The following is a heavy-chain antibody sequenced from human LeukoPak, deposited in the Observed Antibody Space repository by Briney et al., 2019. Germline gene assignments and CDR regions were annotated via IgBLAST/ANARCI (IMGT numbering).Heavy chain of an antibody. CDR3: ARVKRDCSGGSCYSYDY. D-gene: IGHD2-15*01. CDR1: RFTFNTYA. J-gene: IGHJ4*02. CDR2: ISGNGDIT. Sequence: GGSLRVSCAASRFTFNTYAVNWVRQAPGNGLEWVSAISGNGDITYYADSVRGRFTISRDNSKNTLYLQMNSLRAEDTAVYYCARVKRDCSGGSCYSYDYWGQGTLVTVSS. V-gene: IGHV3-23*01.